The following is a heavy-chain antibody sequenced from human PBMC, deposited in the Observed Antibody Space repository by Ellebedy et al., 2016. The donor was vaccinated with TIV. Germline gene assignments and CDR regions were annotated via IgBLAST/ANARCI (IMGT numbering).Heavy chain of an antibody. D-gene: IGHD5-12*01. V-gene: IGHV4-59*01. CDR1: GGSISSYY. Sequence: SETLSLTCTVSGGSISSYYWSWIRQPPGKGLEWIGYIYYSGSTNYNPSLKSRVTISVDTSKNQFSLKLSSVTAADTAVYYCARAVPGYSGYEDAFDIWGQGTMVTVSS. J-gene: IGHJ3*02. CDR3: ARAVPGYSGYEDAFDI. CDR2: IYYSGST.